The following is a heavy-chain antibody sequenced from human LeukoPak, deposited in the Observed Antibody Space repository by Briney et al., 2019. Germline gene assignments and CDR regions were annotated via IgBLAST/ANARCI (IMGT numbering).Heavy chain of an antibody. Sequence: GGSLRLSCAASGFTFSSYSLNWVRQAPGKGLEWVSSITSTSGYIYYGDSVKGRFTTSRDNAKNSLFLQMHSLRAEDTAVYYCARVDNNGLYSEYFDHWGQGTLVTVSS. CDR2: ITSTSGYI. J-gene: IGHJ1*01. D-gene: IGHD6-19*01. CDR3: ARVDNNGLYSEYFDH. CDR1: GFTFSSYS. V-gene: IGHV3-21*01.